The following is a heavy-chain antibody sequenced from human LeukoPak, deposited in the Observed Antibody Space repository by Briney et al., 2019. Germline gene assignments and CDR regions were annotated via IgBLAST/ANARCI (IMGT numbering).Heavy chain of an antibody. Sequence: PSETLSLTCTVSGGSISSYYWSWIRQPPGKGLEWIGYIYCSGSTNYNPSLKSRVTISVDTSKNQFSLKLSSVTAADTAVYYCARDYSSGWYDYWGQGTLVTVSS. D-gene: IGHD6-19*01. CDR1: GGSISSYY. J-gene: IGHJ4*02. CDR3: ARDYSSGWYDY. CDR2: IYCSGST. V-gene: IGHV4-59*01.